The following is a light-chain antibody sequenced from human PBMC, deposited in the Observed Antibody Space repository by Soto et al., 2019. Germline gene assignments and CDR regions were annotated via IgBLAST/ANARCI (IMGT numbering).Light chain of an antibody. J-gene: IGLJ2*01. CDR1: SSDVGAYKY. CDR3: SSYATGTPLV. CDR2: EVS. V-gene: IGLV2-14*01. Sequence: QSALTQPASVSGSPGQSITISCTGTSSDVGAYKYVTWHQQSPGKAPKLILFEVSNRPSGVSSRFSGSRSGDTASLTISGLHPEDEGYYYCSSYATGTPLVFGGGTKLTVL.